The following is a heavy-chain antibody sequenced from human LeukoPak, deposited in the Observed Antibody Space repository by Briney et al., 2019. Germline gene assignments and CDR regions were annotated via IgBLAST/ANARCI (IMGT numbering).Heavy chain of an antibody. J-gene: IGHJ4*02. D-gene: IGHD6-19*01. V-gene: IGHV3-64D*06. CDR1: GFIFSSYA. CDR3: VKDRDSSGWYYYFDY. CDR2: ISSNGGST. Sequence: GGSLRLSCSASGFIFSSYAMHWVRQAPGKGLEYVSAISSNGGSTYYADSVKGRFTISRDNSKNTLYLQMSSLRAEDTAVYYCVKDRDSSGWYYYFDYWGQGTLVTVSS.